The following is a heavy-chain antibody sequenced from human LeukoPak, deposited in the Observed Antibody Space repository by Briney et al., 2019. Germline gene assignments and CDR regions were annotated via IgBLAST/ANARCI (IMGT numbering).Heavy chain of an antibody. CDR2: IKSTGDTT. J-gene: IGHJ4*02. CDR3: VREDAHTYYFDF. Sequence: GASVKVSCKTSGYTFTSYHMHWVRQAPGQGLEWVAIIKSTGDTTVYAQKFQGRVTVTRGTSTSTVYMDLSSLSSEDTAVYYCVREDAHTYYFDFWGPGTLVTVSS. V-gene: IGHV1-46*01. D-gene: IGHD2-2*01. CDR1: GYTFTSYH.